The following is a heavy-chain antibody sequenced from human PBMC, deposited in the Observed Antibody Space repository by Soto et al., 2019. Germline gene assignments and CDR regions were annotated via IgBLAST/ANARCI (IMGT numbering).Heavy chain of an antibody. CDR1: GGSISSSSYY. V-gene: IGHV4-61*05. CDR3: ARGLISGYYLYDAFDI. CDR2: IYYSGST. Sequence: LSETLSLTCTVSGGSISSSSYYWGWIRQPPGKGLEWIGYIYYSGSTNYNPSLKSRVTISVDTSKNQFSLKLSSVTAADTAVYYCARGLISGYYLYDAFDIWGQGTMVTVSS. D-gene: IGHD3-22*01. J-gene: IGHJ3*02.